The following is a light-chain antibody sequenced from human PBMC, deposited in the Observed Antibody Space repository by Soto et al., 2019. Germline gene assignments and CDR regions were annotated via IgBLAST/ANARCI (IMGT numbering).Light chain of an antibody. Sequence: SVLTQPPSASGSPGQSVTISCTGTSSDVGGYNYVSWYQQHPGKAPKLMIYEVNKRPSGVPDRFSGSKSGNTASLTVSGLQAEDEADYYCSSYAGNYNFFYGFGTGTKVTVL. CDR3: SSYAGNYNFFYG. CDR2: EVN. V-gene: IGLV2-8*01. CDR1: SSDVGGYNY. J-gene: IGLJ1*01.